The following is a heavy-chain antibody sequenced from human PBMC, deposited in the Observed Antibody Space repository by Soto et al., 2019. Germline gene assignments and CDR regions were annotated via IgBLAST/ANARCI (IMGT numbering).Heavy chain of an antibody. V-gene: IGHV4-39*01. CDR2: IYYSGST. D-gene: IGHD2-8*01. J-gene: IGHJ5*02. CDR3: ARHGTHIVLMVYATNWFDP. CDR1: GGSISSSSYY. Sequence: PSETLSLTCTVSGGSISSSSYYWGWIRQPPGKGLEWIGSIYYSGSTYYNPSLKSRVTISVDTSKNQFSLKLSSVTAADTAVYYCARHGTHIVLMVYATNWFDPWGQGNLVTVS.